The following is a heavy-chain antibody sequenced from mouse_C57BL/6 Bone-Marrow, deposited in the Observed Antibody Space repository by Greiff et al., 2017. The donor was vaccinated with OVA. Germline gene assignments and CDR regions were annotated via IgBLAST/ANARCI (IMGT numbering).Heavy chain of an antibody. D-gene: IGHD1-1*01. CDR1: GYTFTSYW. J-gene: IGHJ3*01. V-gene: IGHV1-64*01. CDR2: IHPNSGST. Sequence: VQLQQPGAELVKPGASVKLSCKASGYTFTSYWMHWVKQRPGQGLEWIGMIHPNSGSTNYNEKFKSKATLTVDKSSSTAYMQLSSLTSENSAVYYCASSGYYYGSSSFAYWGQGTLVTVSA. CDR3: ASSGYYYGSSSFAY.